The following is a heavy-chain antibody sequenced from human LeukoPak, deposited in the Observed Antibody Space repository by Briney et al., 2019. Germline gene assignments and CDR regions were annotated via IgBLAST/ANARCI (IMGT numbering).Heavy chain of an antibody. V-gene: IGHV4-39*01. CDR1: GGSLSSSSYY. Sequence: PSETLSLTCTVSGGSLSSSSYYWGWIRQPPGKGLEWIGSIYYSGSTYYNPSLKSRVTISVDTSKNQFSLKLSSVTAADTAVYYCARTGTILEGGPPYHWGQGTLVTVSS. CDR3: ARTGTILEGGPPYH. D-gene: IGHD3-3*01. CDR2: IYYSGST. J-gene: IGHJ5*02.